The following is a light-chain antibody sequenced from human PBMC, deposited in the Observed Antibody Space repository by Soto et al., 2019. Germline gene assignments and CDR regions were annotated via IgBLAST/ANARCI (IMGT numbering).Light chain of an antibody. J-gene: IGKJ1*01. CDR2: DAS. V-gene: IGKV3-20*01. Sequence: EIVLTQSPGTLSLSPGERATLSCRASQSVSNNYLAWYQQKPGQAPRLLIYDASRRATGIQDRFSGSGSGTDFTLTISRLEPEDFAVYYCQQCARSPLTFGQGTKVEIK. CDR3: QQCARSPLT. CDR1: QSVSNNY.